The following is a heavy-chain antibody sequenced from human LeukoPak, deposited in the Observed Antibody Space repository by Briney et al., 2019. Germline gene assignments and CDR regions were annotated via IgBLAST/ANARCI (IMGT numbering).Heavy chain of an antibody. Sequence: PSETLSLTCTVPGGSIRSSTWGGFRHPPGRGLEWIGRNYTSGSTNHNPSLKSRVTMSVDTSKNQFSLNLGSVTAADTAVYYCASNVDTAMALDYWGQGTLVTVSS. CDR1: GGSIRSST. CDR2: NYTSGST. J-gene: IGHJ4*02. D-gene: IGHD5-18*01. CDR3: ASNVDTAMALDY. V-gene: IGHV4-4*07.